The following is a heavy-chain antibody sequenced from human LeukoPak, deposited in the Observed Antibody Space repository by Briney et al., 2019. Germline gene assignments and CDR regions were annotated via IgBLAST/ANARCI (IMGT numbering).Heavy chain of an antibody. CDR3: AGTAHSSAYSPFDH. J-gene: IGHJ4*02. V-gene: IGHV4-39*01. Sequence: SETLSLTCIVSGGSISNTDYYWGWICQPPGKGLEWIGSIYDSGTAYYKASLKSRVTISVDVSRNQFSLKMKFVTAADTAVYYCAGTAHSSAYSPFDHWDQGTLVTVSS. D-gene: IGHD3-22*01. CDR2: IYDSGTA. CDR1: GGSISNTDYY.